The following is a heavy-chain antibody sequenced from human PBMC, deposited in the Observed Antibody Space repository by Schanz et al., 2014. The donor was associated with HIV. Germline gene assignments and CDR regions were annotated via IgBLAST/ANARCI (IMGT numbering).Heavy chain of an antibody. J-gene: IGHJ3*02. D-gene: IGHD3-3*01. V-gene: IGHV1-69*01. CDR3: ARAGLWYKVEADGYYGSAFDI. CDR1: GGTFSSHA. CDR2: IIPIFGTA. Sequence: QVQLVQSGAEVKKPGASVKVSCKASGGTFSSHAISWVRQAPGQGLEWMGGIIPIFGTANYARKFQGRVTITADESTSTAYMELRSLRSDDTAVYFCARAGLWYKVEADGYYGSAFDIWGQGTKITVSS.